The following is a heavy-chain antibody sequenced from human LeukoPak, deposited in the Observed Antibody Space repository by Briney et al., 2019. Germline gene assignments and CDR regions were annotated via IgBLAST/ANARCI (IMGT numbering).Heavy chain of an antibody. D-gene: IGHD6-6*01. V-gene: IGHV4-31*03. Sequence: SETLSLTCTVSGGSISSGGYHWSWIRQHPGKGLEWIGYIYYSGSTYYNPSLKSRVTISVDTSKNQFSLKLSSVTAADTAVYYCASIAAREYYFDYWGQGTLVTVSS. CDR2: IYYSGST. J-gene: IGHJ4*02. CDR1: GGSISSGGYH. CDR3: ASIAAREYYFDY.